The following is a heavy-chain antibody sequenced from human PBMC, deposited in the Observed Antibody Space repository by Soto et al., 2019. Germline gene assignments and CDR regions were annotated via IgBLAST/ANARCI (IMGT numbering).Heavy chain of an antibody. CDR1: GFTFSSYG. V-gene: IGHV3-30*18. Sequence: QVQLVESGGGVVQPGRSLRLSCAASGFTFSSYGMHWVRQAPGKGLEWVAVISYDGSNKYYADSVKGRFTISRDNSNNTLSLQMNSLRAEDTAVYYCAKEGGCSSTSCYYYYGMDVWGQGTTVTVSS. D-gene: IGHD2-2*01. CDR3: AKEGGCSSTSCYYYYGMDV. J-gene: IGHJ6*02. CDR2: ISYDGSNK.